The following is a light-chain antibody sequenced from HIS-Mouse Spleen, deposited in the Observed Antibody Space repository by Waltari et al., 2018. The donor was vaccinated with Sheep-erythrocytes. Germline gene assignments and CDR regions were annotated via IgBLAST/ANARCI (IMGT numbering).Light chain of an antibody. Sequence: QSVLTQPPPVSGAPGQRATIPCTGSSSNIGAGYDVHWYPQLPGTAPKLLIYGNSNRPSGVPDRFSGSKSGTSASLAITGLQAEDEADYYCQSYDSSLSGSVFGGGTKLTVL. J-gene: IGLJ2*01. V-gene: IGLV1-40*01. CDR3: QSYDSSLSGSV. CDR2: GNS. CDR1: SSNIGAGYD.